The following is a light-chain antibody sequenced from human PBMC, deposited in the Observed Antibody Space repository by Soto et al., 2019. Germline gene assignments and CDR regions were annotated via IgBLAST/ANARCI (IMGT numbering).Light chain of an antibody. CDR2: LGS. J-gene: IGKJ3*01. Sequence: DIVMTQSPLSLPVTPGEPASISCRSSQSLLHSNGYNYLDWYLQKPGQSPQLLIYLGSNRASGVPDRFSGSGSGTDFTLKISRVEDEDVGVYSCMPALQTPPFTFGPGTKVDIK. CDR1: QSLLHSNGYNY. V-gene: IGKV2-28*01. CDR3: MPALQTPPFT.